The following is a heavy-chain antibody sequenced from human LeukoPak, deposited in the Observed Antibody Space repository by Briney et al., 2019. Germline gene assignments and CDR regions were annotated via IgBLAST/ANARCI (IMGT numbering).Heavy chain of an antibody. CDR3: ARDGGYCSSSSCYVFY. Sequence: ASVKVSCKASGYTFTSYYMHWVRQAPGQGLEWMGIINPSGGSTSYAQKFQGRVTMTRDTSTSTVYMELSSLRSEDTAIYYCARDGGYCSSSSCYVFYWGQGTLVTVSS. CDR1: GYTFTSYY. CDR2: INPSGGST. V-gene: IGHV1-46*01. D-gene: IGHD2-2*01. J-gene: IGHJ4*02.